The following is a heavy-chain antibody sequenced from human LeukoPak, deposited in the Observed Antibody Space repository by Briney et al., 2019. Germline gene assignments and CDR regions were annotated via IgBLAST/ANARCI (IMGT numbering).Heavy chain of an antibody. V-gene: IGHV3-7*01. CDR1: EFTLSSYW. D-gene: IGHD4-17*01. CDR2: IKQDGGQI. J-gene: IGHJ4*02. CDR3: ARLGARQMLEY. Sequence: GGSLRLSCAASEFTLSSYWMSRVRQAPGKGLEWEANIKQDGGQIYYLESVKGRFTVSRDNAKNSLYLQMNSLRAEDTAGYYCARLGARQMLEYWGQGTLVTVSS.